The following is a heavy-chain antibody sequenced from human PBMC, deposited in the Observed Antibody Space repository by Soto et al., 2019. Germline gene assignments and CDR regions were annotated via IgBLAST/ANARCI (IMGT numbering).Heavy chain of an antibody. V-gene: IGHV3-23*01. CDR1: GFTFSTYA. CDR2: ISNSGCTI. J-gene: IGHJ3*02. D-gene: IGHD3-10*01. Sequence: GGSLRLSCAASGFTFSTYAMSWVRQAPGKGLEWVSAISNSGCTIYYADSVQGRFTISRDNSLNTLFLQMHSLRIEDTAVYYCAHPRGFGVFDAYDIWGQGTMVTVSS. CDR3: AHPRGFGVFDAYDI.